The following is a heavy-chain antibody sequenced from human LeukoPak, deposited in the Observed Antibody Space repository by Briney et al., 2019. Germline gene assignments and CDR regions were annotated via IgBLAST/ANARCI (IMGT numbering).Heavy chain of an antibody. D-gene: IGHD6-6*01. CDR2: LHYRGNT. V-gene: IGHV4-59*11. CDR1: GDSITSHY. Sequence: PSETLSLTCTVSGDSITSHYWSWIRQPPGKGLEWIGYLHYRGNTNHNSSLKSRMTISLDTSRNQFSLRLSSVTAADTAIYFCARESSTSQTNLFDSWGQGTLVTVSS. J-gene: IGHJ4*02. CDR3: ARESSTSQTNLFDS.